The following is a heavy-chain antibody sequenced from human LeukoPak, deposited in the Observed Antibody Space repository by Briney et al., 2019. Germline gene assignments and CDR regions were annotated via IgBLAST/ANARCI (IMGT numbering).Heavy chain of an antibody. J-gene: IGHJ5*02. V-gene: IGHV4-38-2*01. Sequence: SETLSLTCAVSGYSISSGYYWGWIRQPPGKGLEWIGSIYHSGSTYYNPSLKSRVTISVDTSKNQFSLKLSSVTPADTAVYYCARVGYEYCSSTSCYWFDPWGQGTLVTVSS. CDR1: GYSISSGYY. D-gene: IGHD2-2*01. CDR3: ARVGYEYCSSTSCYWFDP. CDR2: IYHSGST.